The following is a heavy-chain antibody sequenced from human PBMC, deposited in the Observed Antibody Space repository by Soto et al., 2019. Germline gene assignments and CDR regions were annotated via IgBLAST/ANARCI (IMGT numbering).Heavy chain of an antibody. V-gene: IGHV3-30*18. J-gene: IGHJ6*02. CDR1: GFTFSSYG. D-gene: IGHD1-26*01. Sequence: PXESLLNSCAASGFTFSSYGMHWVRQAPGKGLEWVAVISYGGSNKYYADSVKGRFTISRDNSKNTLYLQMNSLRAEDTAVYYCAKDFGELPTNSYYYYGMDVWGQGTTVTVSS. CDR3: AKDFGELPTNSYYYYGMDV. CDR2: ISYGGSNK.